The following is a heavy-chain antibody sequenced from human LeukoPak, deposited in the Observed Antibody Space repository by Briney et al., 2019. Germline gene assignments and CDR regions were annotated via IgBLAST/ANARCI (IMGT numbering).Heavy chain of an antibody. D-gene: IGHD4-17*01. Sequence: PGGSLRLSSAASGFTFSSYEMNWVRQAPGKGLEWVSYISSSGSTIYYADSVKGRFTISRDNAKNSLYLQMNSLRAEDTAVYYCARDHGDYGDYWGQGTLVTVSS. CDR1: GFTFSSYE. CDR3: ARDHGDYGDY. CDR2: ISSSGSTI. J-gene: IGHJ4*02. V-gene: IGHV3-48*03.